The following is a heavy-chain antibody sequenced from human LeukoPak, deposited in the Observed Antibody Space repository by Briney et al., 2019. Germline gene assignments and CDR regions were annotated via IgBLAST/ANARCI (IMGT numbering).Heavy chain of an antibody. J-gene: IGHJ4*02. CDR3: ARLCRRLQRLNIGRDSEYATGYYFDS. CDR1: GYSISSGYD. Sequence: PSETLSLTCTVSGYSISSGYDWAWIRQPPGKGLEWLGNIYHTGITHNNPSLKSRVTIPVDTSKHQYSLKLSSVSAADTAVYYCARLCRRLQRLNIGRDSEYATGYYFDSWGQGTLVTVSS. CDR2: IYHTGIT. V-gene: IGHV4-38-2*02. D-gene: IGHD1-26*01.